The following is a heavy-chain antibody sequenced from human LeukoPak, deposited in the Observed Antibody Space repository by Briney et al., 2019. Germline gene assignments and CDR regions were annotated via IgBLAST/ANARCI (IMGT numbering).Heavy chain of an antibody. Sequence: GGSLRLSCAASGFTFSSYAMSWVRQAPGKGLEWVSAISGSGGSTYYADSVEGRFTISRDNSKNTLYLQMNSLRAEDTAVYYCAKDYAVVVITTPSTNNDYWGQGTLVTVSS. CDR3: AKDYAVVVITTPSTNNDY. CDR2: ISGSGGST. J-gene: IGHJ4*02. CDR1: GFTFSSYA. V-gene: IGHV3-23*01. D-gene: IGHD3-22*01.